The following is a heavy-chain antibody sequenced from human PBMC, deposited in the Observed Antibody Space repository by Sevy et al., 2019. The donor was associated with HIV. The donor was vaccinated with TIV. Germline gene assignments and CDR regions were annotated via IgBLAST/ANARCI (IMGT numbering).Heavy chain of an antibody. J-gene: IGHJ4*02. CDR1: GGSISSYY. CDR3: ASSGARYYYDSSGLPDY. CDR2: IYYSGST. V-gene: IGHV4-59*01. Sequence: SETLSLTCTVSGGSISSYYWSWIRQPPGKGLEWIGYIYYSGSTNYNPSLKSRVTISVETSKNQFSLRLSSVTAADTAGYYCASSGARYYYDSSGLPDYWGQGTLVTVSS. D-gene: IGHD3-22*01.